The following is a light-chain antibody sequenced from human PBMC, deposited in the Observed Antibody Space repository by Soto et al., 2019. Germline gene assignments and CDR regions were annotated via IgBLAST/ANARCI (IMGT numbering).Light chain of an antibody. CDR3: GTWDNNKRVV. V-gene: IGLV1-51*01. Sequence: QSVLTQPPSVSAAPGQKVTVSCSGNRSNIGDNYVSWYQQLPGTAPKLLIYDNNKRPSGIPDRFSGSKSGTSATLGITGLQTGDEADYYCGTWDNNKRVVFGGGTKLTVL. CDR2: DNN. J-gene: IGLJ2*01. CDR1: RSNIGDNY.